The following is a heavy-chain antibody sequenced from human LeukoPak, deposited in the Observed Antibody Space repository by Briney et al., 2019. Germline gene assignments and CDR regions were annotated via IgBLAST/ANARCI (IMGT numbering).Heavy chain of an antibody. J-gene: IGHJ5*02. V-gene: IGHV3-21*01. D-gene: IGHD3-22*01. Sequence: PGGSLRLSCAASGFTFSSYSMNWVRQAPGKGLEWVSSISSSSSYIYYADSVKGRFTISRDNAKNSLYLQMNSLRAEDTAVYYCARDAQDSSGYYYSWFDPWGQGTLVTVSS. CDR1: GFTFSSYS. CDR2: ISSSSSYI. CDR3: ARDAQDSSGYYYSWFDP.